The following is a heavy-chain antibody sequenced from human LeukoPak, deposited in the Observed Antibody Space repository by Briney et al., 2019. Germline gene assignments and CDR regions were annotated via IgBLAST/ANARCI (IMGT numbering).Heavy chain of an antibody. CDR1: GGSISSGGYY. Sequence: PSQTLSLTCTVSGGSISSGGYYWSWIRQHPGKGLEWIGYIYYSGSTYYNPSLKSRVTISVDTSKNQFSLKLSSVTAADTAVYYCARYWRSGGSYSYNWFDPWGQGTLVTVSS. CDR3: ARYWRSGGSYSYNWFDP. CDR2: IYYSGST. J-gene: IGHJ5*02. V-gene: IGHV4-31*03. D-gene: IGHD2-15*01.